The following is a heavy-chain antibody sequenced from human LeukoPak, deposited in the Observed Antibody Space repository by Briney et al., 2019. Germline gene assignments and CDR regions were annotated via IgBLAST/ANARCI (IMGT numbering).Heavy chain of an antibody. J-gene: IGHJ5*02. V-gene: IGHV3-48*03. Sequence: PGGSLRLSCAASGFPFRSYEMNWLRHAPGKGLEGVSYISSSGSTTYYADSVKGRFTISRDNAKNTLYLQMNSLRAEDTAAYYCAKDVPSTFKWFDPWGQGTLVTVSS. CDR1: GFPFRSYE. CDR3: AKDVPSTFKWFDP. D-gene: IGHD1-1*01. CDR2: ISSSGSTT.